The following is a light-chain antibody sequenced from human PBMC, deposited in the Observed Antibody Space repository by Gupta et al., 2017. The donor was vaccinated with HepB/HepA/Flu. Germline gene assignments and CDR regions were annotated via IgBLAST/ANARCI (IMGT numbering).Light chain of an antibody. Sequence: QSALTPPRPVSGSPGQSVTISCTGTSSDVGGYNYVSCYQQHPGKAPKLMIYDVSKRPSGVPDRFSGSKSGNTASLTISGLQAEDEADYYCCSYAGSYTFVVFGGGTKLTVL. CDR3: CSYAGSYTFVV. CDR1: SSDVGGYNY. CDR2: DVS. V-gene: IGLV2-11*01. J-gene: IGLJ2*01.